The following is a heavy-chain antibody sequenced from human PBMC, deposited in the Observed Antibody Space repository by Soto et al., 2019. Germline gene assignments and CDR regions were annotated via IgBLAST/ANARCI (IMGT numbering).Heavy chain of an antibody. Sequence: GASVKVSCKVSGYTLTDLSMHWVRQAPGKGLEWMGGFDPEDGETIYAQKFQGRVNMTEDTSTDTAYMELSSLRSEDTAVYYCATFFSISAHPRTFDYWGQGTLVTVSS. CDR1: GYTLTDLS. V-gene: IGHV1-24*01. D-gene: IGHD3-3*01. CDR2: FDPEDGET. CDR3: ATFFSISAHPRTFDY. J-gene: IGHJ4*02.